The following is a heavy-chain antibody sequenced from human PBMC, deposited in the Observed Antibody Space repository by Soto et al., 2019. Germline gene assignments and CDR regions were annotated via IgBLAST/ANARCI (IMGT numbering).Heavy chain of an antibody. CDR2: ILPIFGTG. CDR1: GDTFSGSA. V-gene: IGHV1-69*06. D-gene: IGHD3-10*01. Sequence: QVQLVQSGAEVKKPGSSVQVSCKASGDTFSGSAFSWVRQAPGQGLEWMGGILPIFGTGNYAQRFQGRVTMTAEKSPSTANVELTILSSEHTAVHSSARSLSSFGYYYGTGIVYSPLDVWGQGTTVTVSS. CDR3: ARSLSSFGYYYGTGIVYSPLDV. J-gene: IGHJ6*02.